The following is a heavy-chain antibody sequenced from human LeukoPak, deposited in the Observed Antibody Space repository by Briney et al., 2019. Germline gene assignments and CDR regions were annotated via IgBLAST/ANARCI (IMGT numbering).Heavy chain of an antibody. CDR1: GFTFSSYW. Sequence: PGGSLRLSCAASGFTFSSYWMHWVRQAPGKGLVWVSRINSDGSSTGYADSVKGRFTISRDNAKNTLYLQMNSLRAEDTAVYYCARPHIVVVPAATDAFDIWGQGTMVTVSS. V-gene: IGHV3-74*01. J-gene: IGHJ3*02. CDR3: ARPHIVVVPAATDAFDI. D-gene: IGHD2-2*01. CDR2: INSDGSST.